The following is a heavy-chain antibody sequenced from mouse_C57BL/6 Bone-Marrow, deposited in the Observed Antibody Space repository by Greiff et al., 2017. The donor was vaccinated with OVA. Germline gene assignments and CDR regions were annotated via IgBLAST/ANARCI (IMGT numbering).Heavy chain of an antibody. D-gene: IGHD1-1*01. CDR3: ARIITTGVGDY. Sequence: QVQLQQSGPELVKPGASVKLSCKASGYTFTSYDITWVQQRPGQGLAWIGGIFPRDGSTKYTEKFKGKATLTVDTSSSTAYMELHRLTSEDSAVYFCARIITTGVGDYWGQGTTLTVSS. CDR2: IFPRDGST. V-gene: IGHV1-85*01. CDR1: GYTFTSYD. J-gene: IGHJ2*01.